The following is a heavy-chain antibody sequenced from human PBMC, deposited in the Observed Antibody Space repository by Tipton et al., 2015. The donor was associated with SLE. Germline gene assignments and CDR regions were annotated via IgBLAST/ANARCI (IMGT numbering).Heavy chain of an antibody. Sequence: LRLSCTVSGGSISSGGYYWSWIRQHPGKGLEWIGYICYSGSTYYNPSLKSRVTISVDTSKNQFSLKLSSVTAADTAVYYCARRPAGSGHGAFDIWGQGTMVTVSS. V-gene: IGHV4-31*03. D-gene: IGHD3-10*01. CDR1: GGSISSGGYY. CDR2: ICYSGST. J-gene: IGHJ3*02. CDR3: ARRPAGSGHGAFDI.